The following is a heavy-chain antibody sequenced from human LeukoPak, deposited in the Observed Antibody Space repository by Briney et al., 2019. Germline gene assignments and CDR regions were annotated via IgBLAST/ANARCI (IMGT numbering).Heavy chain of an antibody. J-gene: IGHJ5*02. D-gene: IGHD5-18*01. CDR2: FDPEDGET. V-gene: IGHV1-24*01. Sequence: ASVKVSCKVSGYTLTELSMHWVRQAPGKGLEWMGGFDPEDGETIYAQKFQGRVTMTEDTSTDTAYMELSSLRSDDTAVYYCARDHPPRGYSYGYREPWGQGTLVTVSS. CDR3: ARDHPPRGYSYGYREP. CDR1: GYTLTELS.